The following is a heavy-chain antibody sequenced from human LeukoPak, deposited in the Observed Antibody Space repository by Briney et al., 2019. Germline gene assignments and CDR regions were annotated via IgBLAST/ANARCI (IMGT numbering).Heavy chain of an antibody. D-gene: IGHD4-17*01. CDR2: IWYDGSNK. Sequence: GGSLRLSCAASGFTFSSYGMHWVRQAPGKGLEWVAVIWYDGSNKYYADSVKGRFTISRDNSKNTLYLQTNSLRAEDTAVYYCARGVVRVGLSVTTGYYSDYWGQGTLVTVSS. CDR3: ARGVVRVGLSVTTGYYSDY. J-gene: IGHJ4*02. CDR1: GFTFSSYG. V-gene: IGHV3-33*01.